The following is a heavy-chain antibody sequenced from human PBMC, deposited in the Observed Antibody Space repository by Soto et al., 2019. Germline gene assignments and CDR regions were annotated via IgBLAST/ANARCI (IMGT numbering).Heavy chain of an antibody. D-gene: IGHD2-15*01. V-gene: IGHV4-34*01. Sequence: SETLSLTCAVYGGSFSGYYWSWIRQPPGKGLEWIGEINHSGSTNYNPSLKSRVTISVDTSKNQFSLKLSSVTAADTAVYYCTKAAPLFCSGGSAYSGSDSWALRTPLPVS. CDR3: TKAAPLFCSGGSAYSGSDS. CDR2: INHSGST. CDR1: GGSFSGYY. J-gene: IGHJ5*01.